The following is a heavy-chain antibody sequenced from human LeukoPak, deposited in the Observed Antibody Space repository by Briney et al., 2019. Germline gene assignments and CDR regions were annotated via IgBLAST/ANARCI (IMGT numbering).Heavy chain of an antibody. CDR1: GYSFTNYW. CDR3: ATGRRSIGSYDVAY. J-gene: IGHJ4*02. Sequence: GESLKISCEGSGYSFTNYWIGWVRQMPGKGLEWMGLIYPGDSDTKYSPSFQGQVTISADTSISTAYLQWSSLKASDAAMYYCATGRRSIGSYDVAYWDQGTLVTVSS. D-gene: IGHD1-26*01. V-gene: IGHV5-51*01. CDR2: IYPGDSDT.